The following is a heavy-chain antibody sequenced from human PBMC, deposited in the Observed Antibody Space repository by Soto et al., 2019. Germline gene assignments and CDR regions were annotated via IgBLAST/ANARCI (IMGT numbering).Heavy chain of an antibody. J-gene: IGHJ3*02. CDR3: AKEIGGCYYYGSGSSKQINAVDI. D-gene: IGHD3-10*01. Sequence: GGSLRLSCAASGFTFSSYGMHWVRQAPGKGLEWVAVISYDGSNRYYADSVKGRFTISRDNSKNTLYLQMNSLRAEDTAVYYCAKEIGGCYYYGSGSSKQINAVDIWGQGTMVTISS. CDR2: ISYDGSNR. V-gene: IGHV3-30*18. CDR1: GFTFSSYG.